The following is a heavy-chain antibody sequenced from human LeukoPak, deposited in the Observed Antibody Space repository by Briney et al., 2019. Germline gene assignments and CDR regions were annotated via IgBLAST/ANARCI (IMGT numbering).Heavy chain of an antibody. CDR3: ARDVAVAGNYYYGMDV. CDR2: IYTSGST. D-gene: IGHD6-19*01. V-gene: IGHV4-61*02. J-gene: IGHJ6*02. CDR1: GGSISSGSYY. Sequence: PSETLSLTCTVSGGSISSGSYYWSWIRQPAGKGLEWIGRIYTSGSTNYNPSLKSRVTISVDTSKNQFSLQLNSVTPEDTAVYYCARDVAVAGNYYYGMDVWGQGTTVTVSS.